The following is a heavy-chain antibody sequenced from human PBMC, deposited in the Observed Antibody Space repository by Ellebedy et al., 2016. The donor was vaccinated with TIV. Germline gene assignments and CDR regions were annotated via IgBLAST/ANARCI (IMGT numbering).Heavy chain of an antibody. CDR1: GYTFTSYA. CDR3: ARGRGYYDSKSYYKGHDY. V-gene: IGHV1-8*02. Sequence: AASVKVSCKASGYTFTSYAMNWVRQAPGQGLEWMGWMNPNSGNTGHAQNFQGRVTMTRNTSISTAYMELSSLRSEDTAVYYCARGRGYYDSKSYYKGHDYWGQGTLVTVSS. J-gene: IGHJ4*02. D-gene: IGHD3-10*01. CDR2: MNPNSGNT.